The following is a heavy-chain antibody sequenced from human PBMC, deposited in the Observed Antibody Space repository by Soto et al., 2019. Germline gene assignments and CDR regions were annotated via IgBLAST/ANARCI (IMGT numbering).Heavy chain of an antibody. CDR3: AHRLTLNFNWNYGRFDS. CDR1: GFSLSTNGVG. V-gene: IGHV2-5*02. Sequence: KESGPTLVKPTQTLTLTCPFSGFSLSTNGVGVGWIRQPPGKALEWLALIYWDDDKRYNPSLRSRLTITKDTSKNQVVLTMANMDPVDTATYYCAHRLTLNFNWNYGRFDSWGQGTLVTVSS. J-gene: IGHJ4*02. D-gene: IGHD1-7*01. CDR2: IYWDDDK.